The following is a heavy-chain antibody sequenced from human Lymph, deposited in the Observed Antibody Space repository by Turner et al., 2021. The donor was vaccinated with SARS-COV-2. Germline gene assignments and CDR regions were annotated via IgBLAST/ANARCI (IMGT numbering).Heavy chain of an antibody. CDR3: AKEDQTQSSSWYEVVDY. V-gene: IGHV3-30*18. Sequence: QVQLVESGGGVVQPGRSLSLSCAASGFTFISYCMHWVRQAPGKGLEWVAVISYDGSNKYYADSVKGRFTISRDNSKNTLYLQMNSLRAEDTAVYYCAKEDQTQSSSWYEVVDYWGQGTLVTVSS. CDR1: GFTFISYC. J-gene: IGHJ4*02. CDR2: ISYDGSNK. D-gene: IGHD6-13*01.